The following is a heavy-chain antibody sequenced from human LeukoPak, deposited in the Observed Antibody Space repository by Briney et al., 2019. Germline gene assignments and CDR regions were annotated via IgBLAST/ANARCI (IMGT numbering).Heavy chain of an antibody. Sequence: GGSLRLSCAASGFTFSDFYMSWIRQAPGKGLEWVSYISSSGSTIYYADSVKGRFTISRDNAKNSLYLQMNSLRAEDTAVYYCARELRIAAADNWGQGTLVTVSS. D-gene: IGHD6-13*01. V-gene: IGHV3-11*04. CDR2: ISSSGSTI. CDR3: ARELRIAAADN. J-gene: IGHJ4*02. CDR1: GFTFSDFY.